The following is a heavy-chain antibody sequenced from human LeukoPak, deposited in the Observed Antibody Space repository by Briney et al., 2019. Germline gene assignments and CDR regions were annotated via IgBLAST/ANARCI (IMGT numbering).Heavy chain of an antibody. Sequence: ASVKVPCKASGYTFTSYGISWVRQAPGQGLEWMGWISAYNGNTNYAQKLQGRVTMTTDTSTSTAYMELRSLRSDDTAVYYCARDWVGSSWYSDYYYYMDVWGKGTTVTVSS. J-gene: IGHJ6*03. CDR1: GYTFTSYG. CDR3: ARDWVGSSWYSDYYYYMDV. CDR2: ISAYNGNT. D-gene: IGHD6-13*01. V-gene: IGHV1-18*01.